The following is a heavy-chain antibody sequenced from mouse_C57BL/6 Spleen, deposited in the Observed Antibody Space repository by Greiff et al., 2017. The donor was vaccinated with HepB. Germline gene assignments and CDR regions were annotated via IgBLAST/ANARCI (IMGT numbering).Heavy chain of an antibody. Sequence: LQESGAELVRPGASVTLSCKASGYTFTDYEMHWVKQTPVHGLEWIGAIDPETGGTAYNQKFKGKAILTADKSSSTAYMELRSLTSEDSAVYYCTRWGYEAMDYWGQGTSVTVSS. J-gene: IGHJ4*01. CDR2: IDPETGGT. D-gene: IGHD2-3*01. V-gene: IGHV1-15*01. CDR3: TRWGYEAMDY. CDR1: GYTFTDYE.